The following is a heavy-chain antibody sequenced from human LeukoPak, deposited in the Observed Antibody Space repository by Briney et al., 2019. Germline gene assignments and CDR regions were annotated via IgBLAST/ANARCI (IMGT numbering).Heavy chain of an antibody. Sequence: GASVKVSCKASGYTFTSYDINWVRQATGQGLEWMGWMNPNSGNTGYAQKFQGRVTMTRNTSISTAYMELSSLRSEDTAVYYCARAPSSWPPRIWYYYGMDVWGQGTTVTVSS. CDR3: ARAPSSWPPRIWYYYGMDV. CDR1: GYTFTSYD. CDR2: MNPNSGNT. V-gene: IGHV1-8*01. J-gene: IGHJ6*02. D-gene: IGHD6-13*01.